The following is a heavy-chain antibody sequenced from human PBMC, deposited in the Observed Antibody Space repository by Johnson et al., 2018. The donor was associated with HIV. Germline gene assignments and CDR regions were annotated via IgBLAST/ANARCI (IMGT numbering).Heavy chain of an antibody. Sequence: QVQLVESGGGVVQPGRSLRLSCAASGFTFSSYGMHWVRQAPGKRLEWVAVISYDGSNKYYADSVKGRFTISRDNSKNTLYLQMNSLVAEDTDVYYCAKDGSRGYPDADAFDIWGQGTMVTVSS. CDR1: GFTFSSYG. D-gene: IGHD3-22*01. J-gene: IGHJ3*02. CDR3: AKDGSRGYPDADAFDI. V-gene: IGHV3-30*18. CDR2: ISYDGSNK.